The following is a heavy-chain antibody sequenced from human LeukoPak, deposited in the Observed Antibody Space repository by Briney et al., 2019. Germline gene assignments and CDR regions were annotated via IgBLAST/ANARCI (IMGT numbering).Heavy chain of an antibody. CDR2: IHYSGST. Sequence: SETLSLTCTVSGGSVSSGSYYWSWIRQPSGKGLEWIGYIHYSGSTNYNPSLKSRVTISVDTSKNQFSLKLSSVTAADTAVYYCASEGLYGDYVWSLDYWGQGTLVTVSS. D-gene: IGHD4-17*01. CDR3: ASEGLYGDYVWSLDY. CDR1: GGSVSSGSYY. J-gene: IGHJ4*02. V-gene: IGHV4-61*01.